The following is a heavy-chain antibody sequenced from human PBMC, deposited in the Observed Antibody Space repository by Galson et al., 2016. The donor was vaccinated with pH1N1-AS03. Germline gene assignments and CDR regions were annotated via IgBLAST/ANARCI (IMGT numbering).Heavy chain of an antibody. CDR2: IHYSGST. D-gene: IGHD5-18*01. V-gene: IGHV4-59*03. Sequence: LSLTCTVSGGSINSHYWSWIRQPPGKGLEWIGCIHYSGSTNYNPSLKSRVTISIDTSNNQFSLKLTSVTAADTAVYYCAVLKPGYTSGGGSIDYWGQGTVVTVSS. CDR3: AVLKPGYTSGGGSIDY. J-gene: IGHJ4*02. CDR1: GGSINSHY.